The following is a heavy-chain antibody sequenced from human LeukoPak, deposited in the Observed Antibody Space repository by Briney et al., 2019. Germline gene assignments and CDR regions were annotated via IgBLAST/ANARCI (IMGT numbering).Heavy chain of an antibody. J-gene: IGHJ5*02. Sequence: SETQSLTCAVYGGSFSGYYWSWIRQPPGKGQEWIGEIKHSGSTNYNPTLKSRVTISVDTSKNQFSLKLSSVTAADTAVYYCARAVGYCSSTSCYHGRFFDPWGQGTLVTVSS. CDR2: IKHSGST. D-gene: IGHD2-2*01. CDR3: ARAVGYCSSTSCYHGRFFDP. CDR1: GGSFSGYY. V-gene: IGHV4-34*01.